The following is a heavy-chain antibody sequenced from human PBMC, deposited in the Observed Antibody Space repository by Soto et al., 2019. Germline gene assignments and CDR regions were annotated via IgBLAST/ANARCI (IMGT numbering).Heavy chain of an antibody. CDR2: IYYSGST. V-gene: IGHV4-61*01. D-gene: IGHD6-13*01. CDR1: GGSISSGSYY. J-gene: IGHJ5*02. Sequence: SETLSLTCTVSGGSISSGSYYWSWIRQPPGKGLEWIGYIYYSGSTNYNPSLKSRVSITRDTSANTAYMELSSLRFEDTAVYYCARDGEGRAAAGMVSWGQGTLVTVSS. CDR3: ARDGEGRAAAGMVS.